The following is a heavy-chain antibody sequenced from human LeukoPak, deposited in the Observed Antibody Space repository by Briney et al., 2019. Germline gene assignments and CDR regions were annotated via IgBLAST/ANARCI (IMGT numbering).Heavy chain of an antibody. V-gene: IGHV4-34*01. J-gene: IGHJ4*02. CDR2: VNHSGST. Sequence: GALRLSCAASGFTFSSYSMNWVRQAPGKGLEWIGEVNHSGSTNYNPSLKSRVTISVDTSKTLFSLRLSSVTAADTAVYYCARGFLVCSGGSCYHPAFDYWGQGTLVTVSS. CDR3: ARGFLVCSGGSCYHPAFDY. CDR1: GFTFSSYS. D-gene: IGHD2-15*01.